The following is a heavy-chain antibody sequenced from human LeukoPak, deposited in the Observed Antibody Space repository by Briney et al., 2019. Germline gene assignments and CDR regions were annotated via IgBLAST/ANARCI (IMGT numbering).Heavy chain of an antibody. CDR3: AKDNSHWLFDY. CDR1: GFSFSSTS. Sequence: GGSLTLSCAASGFSFSSTSMHWVRQAPGKGLEWVAVISSTGNIKNFADSVKGRFTISRDNSKNTLYLQMNTLRAEDTSFYYCAKDNSHWLFDYWGRGTQVTVSS. J-gene: IGHJ4*02. D-gene: IGHD1-1*01. V-gene: IGHV3-30-3*01. CDR2: ISSTGNIK.